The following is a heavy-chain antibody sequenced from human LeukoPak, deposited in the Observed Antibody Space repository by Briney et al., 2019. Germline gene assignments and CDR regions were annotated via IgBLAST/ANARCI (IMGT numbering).Heavy chain of an antibody. CDR1: GYSFSSYW. CDR3: ATLPSEWDPRNAFDI. Sequence: GEALQSSCKVSGYSFSSYWNGWARRMPGKGREGRGFIHPGDSDTRYSPSFQGQVTISADKSISTAYLQWSSLKASDTAMYYCATLPSEWDPRNAFDIWGQGTMVTVSS. CDR2: IHPGDSDT. V-gene: IGHV5-51*01. D-gene: IGHD1-26*01. J-gene: IGHJ3*02.